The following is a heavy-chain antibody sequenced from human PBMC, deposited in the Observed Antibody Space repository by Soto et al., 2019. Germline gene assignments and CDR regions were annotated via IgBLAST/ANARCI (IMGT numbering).Heavy chain of an antibody. Sequence: EVQLLESGGGLVQPGGPLRLSFAAPGFTFSNYAMSWGRQAPGKGLEWVPATSGSGSTTYSGDSVRGRFIISRDNSKNTLYLQMNSLRAEDTAVYYCAKFFVGTGGSSGWPWYFDSWGQGTLVTVSS. CDR1: GFTFSNYA. J-gene: IGHJ4*02. D-gene: IGHD6-25*01. V-gene: IGHV3-23*01. CDR3: AKFFVGTGGSSGWPWYFDS. CDR2: TSGSGSTT.